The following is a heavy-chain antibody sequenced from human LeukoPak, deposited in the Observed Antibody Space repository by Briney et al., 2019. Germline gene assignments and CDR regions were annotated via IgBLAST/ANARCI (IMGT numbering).Heavy chain of an antibody. V-gene: IGHV3-48*04. CDR3: ARDALPAAQDYYYYYMDV. CDR2: ITSSSSTI. CDR1: GFTFSSYS. Sequence: GSLRLSCAASGFTFSSYSMNWVRQAPGKGLEWVSYITSSSSTIYYADSVKGRFTISRNSAENSLYLQMNSLRAEDTAVYYCARDALPAAQDYYYYYMDVWGKGTTVTVSS. D-gene: IGHD2-2*01. J-gene: IGHJ6*03.